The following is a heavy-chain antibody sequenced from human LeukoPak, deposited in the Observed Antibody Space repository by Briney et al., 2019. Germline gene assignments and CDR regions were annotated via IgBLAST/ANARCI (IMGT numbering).Heavy chain of an antibody. D-gene: IGHD4-11*01. Sequence: GESLKISCKGSGYTFNTYWIGWVRQMAGKGLEWMGIIYPGDSDTRYSPSFQGQVTISADKSISTTYLQWSSLKASDSAMYYCARLTTITLDFDYWGQGTLVTVSS. CDR1: GYTFNTYW. CDR3: ARLTTITLDFDY. V-gene: IGHV5-51*01. J-gene: IGHJ4*02. CDR2: IYPGDSDT.